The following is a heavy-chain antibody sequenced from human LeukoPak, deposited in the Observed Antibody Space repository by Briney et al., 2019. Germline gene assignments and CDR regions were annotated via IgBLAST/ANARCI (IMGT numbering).Heavy chain of an antibody. V-gene: IGHV1-46*01. CDR2: ISLSGGST. CDR3: ARDHHHGGGGGNDGYYYMDV. Sequence: GASVKVSCKASGYTFTSYGISWVRQAPGQGHEWMGVISLSGGSTIYAQKFQGRVTMTRDTSTSTVYMELSSLRSGGTAVYYCARDHHHGGGGGNDGYYYMDVWGKGTTVTISS. J-gene: IGHJ6*03. CDR1: GYTFTSYG. D-gene: IGHD3-16*01.